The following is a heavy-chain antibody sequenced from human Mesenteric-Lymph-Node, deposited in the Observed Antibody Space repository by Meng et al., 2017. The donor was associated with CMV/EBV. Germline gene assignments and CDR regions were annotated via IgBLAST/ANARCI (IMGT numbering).Heavy chain of an antibody. D-gene: IGHD4-11*01. CDR3: VKGSDYSNYVYFDY. V-gene: IGHV3-9*01. Sequence: SLKISCAASGFTFDDYTMLWVRQAPGKGLEWVSGISWNSAGIGYADSVKGRFTISRDNAKKSLYLQMDSLKAEDTAFYYCVKGSDYSNYVYFDYWGQGTLVTVSS. J-gene: IGHJ4*02. CDR1: GFTFDDYT. CDR2: ISWNSAGI.